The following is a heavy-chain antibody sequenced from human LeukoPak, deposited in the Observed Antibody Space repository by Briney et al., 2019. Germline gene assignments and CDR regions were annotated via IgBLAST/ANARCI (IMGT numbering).Heavy chain of an antibody. CDR1: GFSFSYYW. CDR2: IIGDGTRT. V-gene: IGHV3-74*01. J-gene: IGHJ5*02. Sequence: PGGSLRLSCAASGFSFSYYWMHWVRQCSGKGPVWVSRIIGDGTRTDYADSVKGRFTISRDNAKSTLYLQMNSLTVEDTAVYYCLRVDDTNGHNWFDPWGQGTLVTVSS. D-gene: IGHD2-8*01. CDR3: LRVDDTNGHNWFDP.